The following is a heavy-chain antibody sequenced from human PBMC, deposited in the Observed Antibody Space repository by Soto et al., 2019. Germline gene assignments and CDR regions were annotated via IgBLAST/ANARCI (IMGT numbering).Heavy chain of an antibody. CDR3: AKSPTRVLLMVYFEY. CDR2: IGGSGSST. D-gene: IGHD2-8*01. CDR1: GFTFSSSA. J-gene: IGHJ4*02. Sequence: GGSLRLSCAASGFTFSSSAMSXVRQAPGKGLEWVSSIGGSGSSTSYADSVKGRFTISRDNSKNTLYLQMNSLRADDTAVYYCAKSPTRVLLMVYFEYWGQGKLVTVSS. V-gene: IGHV3-23*01.